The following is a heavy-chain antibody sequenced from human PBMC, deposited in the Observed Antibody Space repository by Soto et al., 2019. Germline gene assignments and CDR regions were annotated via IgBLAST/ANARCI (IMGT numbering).Heavy chain of an antibody. J-gene: IGHJ4*02. CDR3: AGGVFCCSCAYQKSIDY. V-gene: IGHV4-34*01. Sequence: SETLSLTCAVYGGSFSGYYWSWIRQPPGKGLEWIGEINHSGSTNYNPSLKSRVTISVDTSKNQFSLKLSSVTAADTAVYYCAGGVFCCSCAYQKSIDYCGQGTLVTVSS. CDR1: GGSFSGYY. D-gene: IGHD6-13*01. CDR2: INHSGST.